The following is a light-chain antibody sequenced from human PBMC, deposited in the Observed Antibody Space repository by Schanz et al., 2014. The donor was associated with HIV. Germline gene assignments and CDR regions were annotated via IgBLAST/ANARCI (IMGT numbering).Light chain of an antibody. V-gene: IGLV2-8*01. CDR1: SRDVGGYNY. CDR2: EVS. J-gene: IGLJ3*02. Sequence: QSALTQPPSASGSPGQSVTISCTGTSRDVGGYNYVSWYQQHPGKAPKLMIYEVSKRPSGVPDRFSGSKSGNTASLTISGLQAEDEADYYCGSYSSGDSHWVFGGGTKLTVL. CDR3: GSYSSGDSHWV.